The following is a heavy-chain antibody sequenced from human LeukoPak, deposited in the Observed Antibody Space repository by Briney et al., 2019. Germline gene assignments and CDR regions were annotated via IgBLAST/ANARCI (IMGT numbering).Heavy chain of an antibody. CDR2: IYPGDSDT. CDR3: ARHLFSLVAAIEGAFDI. D-gene: IGHD5-12*01. Sequence: GESLKISCQASGYSFTSFWIGWVRQMPGRGLEWMWIIYPGDSDTRFSLSFQGQVTISADKSISTAYLQWNSLKASDTAMYYCARHLFSLVAAIEGAFDIWGQGTMVTVSS. J-gene: IGHJ3*02. CDR1: GYSFTSFW. V-gene: IGHV5-51*01.